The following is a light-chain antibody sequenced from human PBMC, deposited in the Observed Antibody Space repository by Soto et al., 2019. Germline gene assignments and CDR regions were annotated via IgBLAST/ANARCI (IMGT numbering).Light chain of an antibody. V-gene: IGLV2-8*01. CDR1: CNDVGRFNY. J-gene: IGLJ1*01. CDR3: SSFVHGTSYV. Sequence: LTQAPSASGSPGQSVTISCAGTCNDVGRFNYVSWYQRHPGKAPKLIIYEVNKRPSGVPDRFSGSKSGNTASLTVSGLQAEDEADYFCSSFVHGTSYVFGTGTKVTVL. CDR2: EVN.